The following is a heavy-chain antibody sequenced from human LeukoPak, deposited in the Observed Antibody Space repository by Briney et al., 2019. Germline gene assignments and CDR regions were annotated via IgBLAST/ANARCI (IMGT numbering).Heavy chain of an antibody. CDR2: INHSGST. CDR3: ARDGYCSSTSCPPFDY. Sequence: SETLSLTCAVYGGSFSGYYWSWIRQPPGKGLEWIGEINHSGSTNYNPSLKSRVTISVDTSKNQFSPKLSSVTAADTAVYYCARDGYCSSTSCPPFDYWGQGTLVTVSS. CDR1: GGSFSGYY. D-gene: IGHD2-2*01. J-gene: IGHJ4*02. V-gene: IGHV4-34*01.